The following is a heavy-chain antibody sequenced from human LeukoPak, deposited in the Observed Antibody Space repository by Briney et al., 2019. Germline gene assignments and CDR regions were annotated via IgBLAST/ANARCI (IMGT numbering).Heavy chain of an antibody. CDR2: IYNSGST. V-gene: IGHV4-59*01. J-gene: IGHJ5*02. CDR3: ARAENNWFDP. Sequence: KSSETLSLTCTVSGGSISSYYWSWLRQPPGKGLEWIGYIYNSGSTNYYPSLKSRVTISVDTTKNQSSLKLSSVPAADTAVYYCARAENNWFDPWGQGTLVTVSS. CDR1: GGSISSYY.